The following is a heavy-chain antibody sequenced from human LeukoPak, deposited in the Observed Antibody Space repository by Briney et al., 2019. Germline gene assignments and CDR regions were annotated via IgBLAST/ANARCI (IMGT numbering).Heavy chain of an antibody. J-gene: IGHJ4*02. CDR1: GFTFRNYV. V-gene: IGHV3-30-3*01. Sequence: GGSLRLSCAASGFTFRNYVIHWVRQAPGKGLEWVAVTSSDLNVKLYADSVKGRFTISRDNSRSTLYLQTNSLRPEDTAIYYCAREGYYGSGSPPSLYFDYWGQGTLATVSS. CDR3: AREGYYGSGSPPSLYFDY. D-gene: IGHD3-10*01. CDR2: TSSDLNVK.